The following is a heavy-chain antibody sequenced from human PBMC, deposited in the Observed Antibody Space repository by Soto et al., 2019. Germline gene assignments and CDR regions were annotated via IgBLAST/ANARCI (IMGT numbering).Heavy chain of an antibody. V-gene: IGHV1-69*06. Sequence: SVKVSCKASGGTFSSYAISWVRQAPGQGLEWMGGILPIFGTANYAQKFQGRVTITADKSTSIAYMELSSLRSEDTAVYYCARTSSGPRDYYYGMDVWGQGTTGTAP. CDR3: ARTSSGPRDYYYGMDV. D-gene: IGHD3-22*01. CDR1: GGTFSSYA. J-gene: IGHJ6*02. CDR2: ILPIFGTA.